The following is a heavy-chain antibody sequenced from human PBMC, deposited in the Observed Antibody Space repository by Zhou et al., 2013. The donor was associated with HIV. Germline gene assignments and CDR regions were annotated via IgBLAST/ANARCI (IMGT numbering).Heavy chain of an antibody. V-gene: IGHV1-2*06. CDR3: TTLGGYSTEEDYYYYYMDV. Sequence: QVQLVQSGAEVKKPGASVKVSCKASGYTFTGYYIHWVRQVPGQGLQWMGRINPNNGDAKYLQEFQDRVIMTRDTSISTAYMELNRLTSDDTAVYFCTTLGGYSTEEDYYYYYMDVWGKGTTVTVSS. D-gene: IGHD5-12*01. CDR2: INPNNGDA. J-gene: IGHJ6*03. CDR1: GYTFTGYY.